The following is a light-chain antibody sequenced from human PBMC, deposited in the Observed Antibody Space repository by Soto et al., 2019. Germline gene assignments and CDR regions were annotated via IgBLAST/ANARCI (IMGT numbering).Light chain of an antibody. CDR2: GAS. J-gene: IGKJ1*01. CDR1: QSVSNNY. Sequence: LSKGSQSLSPGESVNLSCRASQSVSNNYLAWYQQKPGQAPRLLIYGASNRATGIPDRLSGSGSGTAFTLTISRLVPDEFPVYSCQQYGSTGTIGQGSKV. CDR3: QQYGSTGT. V-gene: IGKV3-20*01.